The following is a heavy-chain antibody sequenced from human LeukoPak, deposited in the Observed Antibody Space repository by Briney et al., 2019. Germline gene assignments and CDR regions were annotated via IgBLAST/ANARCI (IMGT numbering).Heavy chain of an antibody. J-gene: IGHJ4*02. CDR3: AAVRGYYDSSGYSDY. CDR2: IVVGSGNT. V-gene: IGHV1-58*01. D-gene: IGHD3-22*01. CDR1: GFTFTSSA. Sequence: SVNVSCTASGFTFTSSAVQWVRQARGQRLEWIGWIVVGSGNTNYAQKFQERVTITRDMSTSTAYMELSSLRSEDTAVYYCAAVRGYYDSSGYSDYWGQGTLVTVSS.